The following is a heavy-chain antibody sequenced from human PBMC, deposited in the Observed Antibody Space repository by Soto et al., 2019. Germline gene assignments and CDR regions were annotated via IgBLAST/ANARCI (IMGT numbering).Heavy chain of an antibody. D-gene: IGHD2-15*01. Sequence: QITLKESGPTLVKPTQTLTLTCIFSGFSLSTSGVGVGWIRQPPGKALEWLALTYWDDDKRCSPSLKSRLTITKSAAKHQLDLTPTNMYPVNTATYDRATSKRFCSGGRCPPYFLDFWGQGTLVTVSS. V-gene: IGHV2-5*02. CDR3: ATSKRFCSGGRCPPYFLDF. CDR2: TYWDDDK. CDR1: GFSLSTSGVG. J-gene: IGHJ4*02.